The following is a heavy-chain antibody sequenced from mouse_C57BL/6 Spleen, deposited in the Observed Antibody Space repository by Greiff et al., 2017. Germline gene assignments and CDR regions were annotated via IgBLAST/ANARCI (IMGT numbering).Heavy chain of an antibody. CDR3: ARPTGRSPYFDY. D-gene: IGHD1-1*01. J-gene: IGHJ2*01. CDR1: GFNIKHTY. Sequence: VQLQQSVAELVRPGASVKLSCTASGFNIKHTYMHWVKQRPEQGLEWIGRIDPANGNTKYAPKFQGKATITADTSSNTAYLQLSSLTSEYTAICYCARPTGRSPYFDYWGQVTTPTVSS. V-gene: IGHV14-3*01. CDR2: IDPANGNT.